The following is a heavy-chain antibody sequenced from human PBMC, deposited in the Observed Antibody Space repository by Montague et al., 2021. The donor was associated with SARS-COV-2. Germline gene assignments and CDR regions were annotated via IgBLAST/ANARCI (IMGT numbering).Heavy chain of an antibody. CDR3: ARLGDGVVPSPILGVGPYYYSHSMDV. V-gene: IGHV4-34*01. CDR1: GGSFSTYS. CDR2: IHHGGST. D-gene: IGHD3-10*01. Sequence: SETLSLTCAVHGGSFSTYSWNWIRQPPGKGLEWIGEIHHGGSTNYNPSLKSRVTISADTSKNQFSLKLTSVAAADTAVYYCARLGDGVVPSPILGVGPYYYSHSMDVGGTGTLVTVSS. J-gene: IGHJ6*03.